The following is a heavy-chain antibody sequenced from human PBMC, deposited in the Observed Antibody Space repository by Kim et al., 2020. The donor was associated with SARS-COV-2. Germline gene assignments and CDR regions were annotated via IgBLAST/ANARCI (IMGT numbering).Heavy chain of an antibody. Sequence: GGSLRLSCGASGFTFSRTWMHWVRQAPGKGLMWVSRINGDGTRTGYADSVEGRFTVSKDNTKNTLYLQMNSLRVEETAVYYCTKDFDWVGGHWGQGARVTVSS. V-gene: IGHV3-74*01. J-gene: IGHJ4*02. D-gene: IGHD3-9*01. CDR3: TKDFDWVGGH. CDR1: GFTFSRTW. CDR2: INGDGTRT.